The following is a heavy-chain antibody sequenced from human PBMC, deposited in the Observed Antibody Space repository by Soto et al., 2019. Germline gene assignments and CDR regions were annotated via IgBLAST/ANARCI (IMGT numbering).Heavy chain of an antibody. CDR2: ISGSGGST. D-gene: IGHD1-26*01. V-gene: IGHV3-23*01. J-gene: IGHJ4*02. Sequence: EVQLLESGGGLVQPGGSLRLSCAASGFTFSSYAMSWVRQAPGKGLEWVAAISGSGGSTYYADSVKGRFSISRDNSHNALYLRMRSLSAEDTAVYYCAKKRDPWVPSYYFDYWGQGTLVAVSS. CDR1: GFTFSSYA. CDR3: AKKRDPWVPSYYFDY.